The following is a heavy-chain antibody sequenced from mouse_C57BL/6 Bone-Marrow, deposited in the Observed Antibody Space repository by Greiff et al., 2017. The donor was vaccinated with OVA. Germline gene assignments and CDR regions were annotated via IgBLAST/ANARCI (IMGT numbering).Heavy chain of an antibody. J-gene: IGHJ3*01. D-gene: IGHD1-1*01. CDR1: GYAFSSSW. CDR3: ARLPSWFAY. V-gene: IGHV1-82*01. CDR2: IYPGDGDT. Sequence: LEESGPELVKPGASVKISCKASGYAFSSSWMNWVKQRPGKGLEWIGRIYPGDGDTNYNGKFKGKATLTADKSSSTAYMQLSSLTSEDSAVYFCARLPSWFAYWGQGTLVTVSA.